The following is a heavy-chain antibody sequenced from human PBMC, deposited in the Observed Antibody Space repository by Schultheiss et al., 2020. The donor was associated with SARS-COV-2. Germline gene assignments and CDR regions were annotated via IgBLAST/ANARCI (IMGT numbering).Heavy chain of an antibody. CDR1: GFTFSAYG. D-gene: IGHD1-26*01. CDR2: IKSKTDGGTT. J-gene: IGHJ6*02. CDR3: TTLTQWELPDMYYYYGMDV. Sequence: GESLKISCAASGFTFSAYGMHWVRQAPGEGLEWVGRIKSKTDGGTTDYAAPVKGRFTISRDDSKNTLYLQMNSLKTEDTAVYYCTTLTQWELPDMYYYYGMDVWGQGTTVTVSS. V-gene: IGHV3-15*01.